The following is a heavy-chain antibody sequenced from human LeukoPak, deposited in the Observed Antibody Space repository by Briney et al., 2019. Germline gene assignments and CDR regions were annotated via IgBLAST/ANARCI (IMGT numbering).Heavy chain of an antibody. V-gene: IGHV3-30*18. Sequence: PGRSLRLSCAASGFTFSSYGMHWVRQAPGKGLEWVAVISYDGSNKYYADSVKGRFTISRDNSKNTLYLQMNSLRAEDTAVYYCAKDLGDEGDVWGQGTTVTVSS. D-gene: IGHD7-27*01. CDR1: GFTFSSYG. CDR2: ISYDGSNK. J-gene: IGHJ6*02. CDR3: AKDLGDEGDV.